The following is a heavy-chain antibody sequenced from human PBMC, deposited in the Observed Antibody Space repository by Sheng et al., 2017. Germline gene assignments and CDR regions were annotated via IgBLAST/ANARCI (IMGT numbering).Heavy chain of an antibody. Sequence: QVQLQESGPGLVKPSETLSLTCTVSGGSVSSGSYYWSWIRQPPGKGLEWIGYIYYSGSTNYNPSLKSRVTISVDTSKNQFSLKLSSVTAADTAVYYCARDASSSWYAGLSGWFDPWGQGTLVTVSS. D-gene: IGHD6-13*01. CDR2: IYYSGST. CDR1: GGSVSSGSYY. CDR3: ARDASSSWYAGLSGWFDP. J-gene: IGHJ5*02. V-gene: IGHV4-61*01.